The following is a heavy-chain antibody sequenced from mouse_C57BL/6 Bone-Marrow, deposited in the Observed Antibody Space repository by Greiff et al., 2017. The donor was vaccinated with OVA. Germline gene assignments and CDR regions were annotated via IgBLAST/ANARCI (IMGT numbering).Heavy chain of an antibody. Sequence: QVTLKVSGPGILQPSQTLSLTCSFSGFSLSTFGMGVGWIRQPSGKGLEWLAHIWWDDDKYYNPALKSRLTISKDTSKNQVFLKIANGDTADSATNYCARIEGYDYDVEAWFAYWGKGTLVTVSA. V-gene: IGHV8-8*01. J-gene: IGHJ3*01. CDR3: ARIEGYDYDVEAWFAY. CDR1: GFSLSTFGMG. CDR2: IWWDDDK. D-gene: IGHD2-4*01.